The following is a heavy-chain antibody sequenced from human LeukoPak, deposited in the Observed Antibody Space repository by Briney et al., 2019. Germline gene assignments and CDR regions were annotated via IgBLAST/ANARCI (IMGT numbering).Heavy chain of an antibody. CDR1: GYTFTSYG. V-gene: IGHV1-69*13. D-gene: IGHD3-22*01. CDR3: ARIKDDSSGYYHWYFDL. Sequence: SVKVSCKASGYTFTSYGISWVRQAPGQGLEWMGGIIPIFGTANYAQKFQGRVTITADESTSTAYKELSSLRSEDTAVYYCARIKDDSSGYYHWYFDLWGRGTLVTVSS. J-gene: IGHJ2*01. CDR2: IIPIFGTA.